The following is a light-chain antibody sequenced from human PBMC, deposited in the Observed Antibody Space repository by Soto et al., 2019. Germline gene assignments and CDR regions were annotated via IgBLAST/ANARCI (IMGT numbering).Light chain of an antibody. CDR1: QTVSSNF. CDR3: QFYGDPSKT. Sequence: EIVLTQSPGTLSLSPGERGTLSCRASQTVSSNFLAWYQQKPGQAPRLLIFDASTRATGIPDRFTGSGSGTDFTLTISRLEPEDFAVYYCQFYGDPSKTFGKGTKVEIK. V-gene: IGKV3-20*01. CDR2: DAS. J-gene: IGKJ1*01.